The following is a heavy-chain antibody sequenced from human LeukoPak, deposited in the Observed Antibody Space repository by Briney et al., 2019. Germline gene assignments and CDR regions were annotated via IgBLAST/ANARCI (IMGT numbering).Heavy chain of an antibody. CDR3: ARHGGSYFLY. D-gene: IGHD3-16*01. CDR2: IYYSGTT. CDR1: GGSISPYY. J-gene: IGHJ4*02. V-gene: IGHV4-59*08. Sequence: SETLSLTCTVSGGSISPYYWSWIRQPPGKGLEWLAYIYYSGTTKYNPSLKSRVTISVDTPKSQFFLKLDSVTAADTAMYYCARHGGSYFLYWGQGTLVTVSS.